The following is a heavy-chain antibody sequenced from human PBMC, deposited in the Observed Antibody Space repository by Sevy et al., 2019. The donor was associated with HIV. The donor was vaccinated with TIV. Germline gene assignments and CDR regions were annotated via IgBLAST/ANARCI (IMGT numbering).Heavy chain of an antibody. CDR2: IYPDDSDI. Sequence: GESLKISCRGSGYRFTSYWIAWVRQMPGKGLEWMGIIYPDDSDIRYSPSLQGQVTISVDKSISTAYLQWSSLKASDTASYFCARRFYDTTGYPQYYFDYWGQGTLVTVSS. V-gene: IGHV5-51*01. CDR3: ARRFYDTTGYPQYYFDY. J-gene: IGHJ4*02. D-gene: IGHD3-22*01. CDR1: GYRFTSYW.